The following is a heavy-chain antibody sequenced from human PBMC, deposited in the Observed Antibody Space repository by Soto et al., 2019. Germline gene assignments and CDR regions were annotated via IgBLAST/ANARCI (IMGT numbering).Heavy chain of an antibody. CDR2: ISWNSGSI. Sequence: EVQLVESGGGLVQPGRSLRLSCAASGFTFDDYAMHWVRQAPGKGLEWVSGISWNSGSIGYADSVKGRFTISRDNAKNSRYRQMNSLRAEDTALYYCAKGPAVGMDVWGQGTTVTVSS. V-gene: IGHV3-9*01. J-gene: IGHJ6*02. CDR1: GFTFDDYA. CDR3: AKGPAVGMDV. D-gene: IGHD2-2*01.